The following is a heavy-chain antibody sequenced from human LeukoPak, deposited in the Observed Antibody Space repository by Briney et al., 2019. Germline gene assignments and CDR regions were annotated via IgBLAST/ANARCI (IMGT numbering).Heavy chain of an antibody. CDR2: INHSGST. Sequence: PSETLSLTCAVYGGSFSGYYWSWIRQPPGKGLEWIGEINHSGSTNYNLSLKSRVTISVDTSKNQFSLKLSSVTAADTAVYYCARDVGRGYSYNYYYYYGMDVWGQGTTVTVSS. D-gene: IGHD5-18*01. CDR1: GGSFSGYY. J-gene: IGHJ6*02. V-gene: IGHV4-34*01. CDR3: ARDVGRGYSYNYYYYYGMDV.